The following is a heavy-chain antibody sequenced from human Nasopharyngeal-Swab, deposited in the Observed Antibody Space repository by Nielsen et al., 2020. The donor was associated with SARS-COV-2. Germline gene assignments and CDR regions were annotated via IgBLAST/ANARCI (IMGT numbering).Heavy chain of an antibody. CDR3: ARTRYYDSSGYYTDY. J-gene: IGHJ4*02. Sequence: GESLKISCAASGFTFSSYSMNWVRQAPGKGLEWVSSISSRSGYIYYADSVEGRFTISRDNAKNSLYLQMHSLRAEDTAVYYCARTRYYDSSGYYTDYWGQGTLVTVSS. CDR1: GFTFSSYS. V-gene: IGHV3-21*01. CDR2: ISSRSGYI. D-gene: IGHD3-22*01.